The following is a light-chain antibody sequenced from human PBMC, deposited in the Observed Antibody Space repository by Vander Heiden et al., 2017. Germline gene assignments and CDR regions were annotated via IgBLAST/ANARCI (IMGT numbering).Light chain of an antibody. CDR2: AAS. CDR1: QSISSY. Sequence: DIQMTQSPSSLSASVGDRVTITCRASQSISSYLNWYQQKPGKAPKLLIYAASSLQSGVPSRFSGSGSGTDFTLTISSLQPEDFATYYCQQSDSTPHTFGQETNLEI. J-gene: IGKJ2*01. CDR3: QQSDSTPHT. V-gene: IGKV1-39*01.